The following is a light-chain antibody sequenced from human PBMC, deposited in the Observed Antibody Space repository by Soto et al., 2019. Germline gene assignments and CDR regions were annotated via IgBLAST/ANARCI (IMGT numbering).Light chain of an antibody. J-gene: IGKJ4*01. Sequence: DIQMTQSPSSLSASVGDRVTLTCRTSQSISAYLNWYQQKPGKAPNLLIYAASSLQSGVPSRFSGSGSGTDFTLPISSLQPEDVATYYCQQTYNTPQTFGGGTKVEIK. CDR1: QSISAY. V-gene: IGKV1-39*01. CDR3: QQTYNTPQT. CDR2: AAS.